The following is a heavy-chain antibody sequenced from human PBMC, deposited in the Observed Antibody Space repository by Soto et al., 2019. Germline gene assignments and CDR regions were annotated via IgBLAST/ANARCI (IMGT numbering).Heavy chain of an antibody. D-gene: IGHD2-15*01. CDR2: ISYDGSNK. CDR3: ARDLGIVGAFNLDT. CDR1: GFTFRTFC. J-gene: IGHJ3*02. V-gene: IGHV3-30*03. Sequence: GGALRLACAASGFTFRTFCMHWVRQAPGKGLEWVAVISYDGSNKYYADSVKGRFTISRDNSKNTLYLQMNSLRAEDTAVYYCARDLGIVGAFNLDTWGQGTMVTVSS.